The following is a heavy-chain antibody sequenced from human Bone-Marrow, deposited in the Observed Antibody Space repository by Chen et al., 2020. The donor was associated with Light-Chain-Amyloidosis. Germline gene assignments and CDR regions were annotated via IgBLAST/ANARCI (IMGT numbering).Heavy chain of an antibody. Sequence: EVQLLESGGGLVRPGGSLRLSCTASGFTFDVLAMNWVRQAPGKGLQWVSTISASGTTSYYSDSVKGRFTISRDNSKNTLYLELNSLRVEDTAIYYCAKELPSIFLAFESWGQGTLVTVSS. CDR2: ISASGTTS. D-gene: IGHD2-15*01. J-gene: IGHJ4*02. CDR1: GFTFDVLA. V-gene: IGHV3-23*01. CDR3: AKELPSIFLAFES.